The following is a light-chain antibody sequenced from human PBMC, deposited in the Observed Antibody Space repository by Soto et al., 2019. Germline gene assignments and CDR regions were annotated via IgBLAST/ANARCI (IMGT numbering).Light chain of an antibody. J-gene: IGKJ1*01. Sequence: EIVLTQSPGTLSLSPGEGATLSCRASQSVSTNFFAWYQQKPGQAPRLLIYGASTRATGIPDRFSGSGSGTDFTLTISRQEPEDFAVYYGQQYGRTSWTFGQGTKEEI. CDR2: GAS. CDR3: QQYGRTSWT. V-gene: IGKV3-20*01. CDR1: QSVSTNF.